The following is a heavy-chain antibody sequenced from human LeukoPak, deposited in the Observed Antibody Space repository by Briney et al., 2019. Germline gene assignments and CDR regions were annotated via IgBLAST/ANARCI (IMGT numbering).Heavy chain of an antibody. CDR1: GGTFSSYA. J-gene: IGHJ4*02. Sequence: ASVKVSCKASGGTFSSYAISWVRQAPGQGLKWMGGIIPIFGTANYAQKFQGRVTITADESTSTAYMELSSLRSEDTAVYYCARDPLDRGFRGEWGQGTLVTVSS. CDR3: ARDPLDRGFRGE. D-gene: IGHD3-10*01. V-gene: IGHV1-69*13. CDR2: IIPIFGTA.